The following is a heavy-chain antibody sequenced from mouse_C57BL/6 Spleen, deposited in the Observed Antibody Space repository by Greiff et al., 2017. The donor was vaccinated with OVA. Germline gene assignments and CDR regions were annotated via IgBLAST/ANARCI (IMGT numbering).Heavy chain of an antibody. J-gene: IGHJ2*01. CDR1: GYTFTDYY. D-gene: IGHD4-1*01. CDR3: ARKNWDLDY. CDR2: INPNNGGT. V-gene: IGHV1-26*01. Sequence: VQLQQSGPELVKPGASVKISCKASGYTFTDYYMNWVKQSHGKSLEWIGDINPNNGGTSYTQKFKGKATLTVDKSSSTAYMELRSLTSEYSAVYYCARKNWDLDYWGQGTTLTVSS.